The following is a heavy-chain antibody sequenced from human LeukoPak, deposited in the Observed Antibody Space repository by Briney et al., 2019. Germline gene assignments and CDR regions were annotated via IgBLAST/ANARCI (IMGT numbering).Heavy chain of an antibody. D-gene: IGHD1-1*01. CDR2: VDLDGRNT. CDR1: GFKFSTYA. Sequence: GVSVRLSCAASGFKFSTYAIHWVRQAPGKGLEWVAVVDLDGRNTYYADSAKGRFTISRDNSKNTLFLQMNSLRVDDTAVYYCVRPHCDRVGCHWNYAFDIWGQGTMATLP. J-gene: IGHJ3*02. V-gene: IGHV3-30*04. CDR3: VRPHCDRVGCHWNYAFDI.